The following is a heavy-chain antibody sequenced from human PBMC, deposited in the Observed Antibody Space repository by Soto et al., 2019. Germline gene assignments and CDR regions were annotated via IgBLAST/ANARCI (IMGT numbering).Heavy chain of an antibody. CDR3: ARGEPYYDILTGYYKKDPELRVFDY. V-gene: IGHV4-34*01. J-gene: IGHJ4*02. CDR2: INHSGST. CDR1: GGSFSGYY. Sequence: SETLSLTCAVYGGSFSGYYWSWIRQPPGKGLEWIGEINHSGSTNYNPSLKSRVTISVDTSKNQFSLKLSSVTAADTAVYYCARGEPYYDILTGYYKKDPELRVFDYWGQGTLVTVSS. D-gene: IGHD3-9*01.